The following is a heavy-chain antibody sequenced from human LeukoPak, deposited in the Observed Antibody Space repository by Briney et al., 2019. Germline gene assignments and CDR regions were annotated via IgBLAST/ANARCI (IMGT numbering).Heavy chain of an antibody. J-gene: IGHJ3*02. Sequence: SETLSLTCTVSGGSISSGDYYWSWIRRPPGKGLEWIGYIYYSGSTYYNPSLKSRVTISVDTSKNQFSLKLSSVTAADTAVYYCASVSGSYSGAFDIWGQGTMVTVSS. V-gene: IGHV4-30-4*08. CDR2: IYYSGST. D-gene: IGHD1-26*01. CDR3: ASVSGSYSGAFDI. CDR1: GGSISSGDYY.